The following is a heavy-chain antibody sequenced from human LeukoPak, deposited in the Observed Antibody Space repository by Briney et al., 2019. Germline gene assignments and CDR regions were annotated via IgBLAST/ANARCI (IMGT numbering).Heavy chain of an antibody. CDR2: IYYSGST. J-gene: IGHJ4*02. D-gene: IGHD6-13*01. V-gene: IGHV4-59*01. CDR1: GGSISSYY. CDR3: ASVQMGQQLALDY. Sequence: PSETLSLTCTVSGGSISSYYWSWIRQPPGKGLEWIGYIYYSGSTNYNPSLKSRVTISVDTSKNQFSLKLSSVTAADTAVYYCASVQMGQQLALDYWGQGTLVTVSS.